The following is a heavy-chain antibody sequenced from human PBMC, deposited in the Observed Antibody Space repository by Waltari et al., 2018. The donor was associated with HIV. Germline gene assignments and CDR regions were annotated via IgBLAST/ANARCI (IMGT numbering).Heavy chain of an antibody. CDR2: IAYDGSEK. Sequence: VQLVESGGGVVQPGRSLRLSCAASGFTFSSYAMHWVRQAPGKGLEWVTVIAYDGSEKYYTDSVKGRFTISRDNSKNTLYLQMNSLRPEDTAVYYCARGRGGPDYWGQGTLVTVSS. D-gene: IGHD3-10*01. V-gene: IGHV3-30*10. CDR1: GFTFSSYA. J-gene: IGHJ4*02. CDR3: ARGRGGPDY.